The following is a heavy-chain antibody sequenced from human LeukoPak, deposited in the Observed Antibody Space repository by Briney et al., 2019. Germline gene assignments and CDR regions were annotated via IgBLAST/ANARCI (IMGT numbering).Heavy chain of an antibody. CDR3: ARVFLSGSYFERDY. D-gene: IGHD1-26*01. V-gene: IGHV3-48*01. CDR1: GFTFSSYS. Sequence: GGSLRLSCAASGFTFSSYSMNWVRQAPGKGLEWVSYISSSSSTIYYADSVKGRFTISRDNAKNSLYLQMNSLRAEDTAVYYCARVFLSGSYFERDYWGQGTLVTVSS. J-gene: IGHJ4*02. CDR2: ISSSSSTI.